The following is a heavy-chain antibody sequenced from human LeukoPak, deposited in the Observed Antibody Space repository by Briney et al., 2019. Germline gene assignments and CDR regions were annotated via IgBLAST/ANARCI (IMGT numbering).Heavy chain of an antibody. CDR1: GYSISSGYY. CDR2: IYYSGST. CDR3: ARREHGSGSYYGFDY. V-gene: IGHV4-38-2*01. D-gene: IGHD3-10*01. J-gene: IGHJ4*02. Sequence: NPSETLSLTCAVSGYSISSGYYWGWIRQPPGKGLEWIGSIYYSGSTYYNPSLKSRVTISVDTSKNQFSLKLSSVTAADTAVYYCARREHGSGSYYGFDYWGQGTLVTVSS.